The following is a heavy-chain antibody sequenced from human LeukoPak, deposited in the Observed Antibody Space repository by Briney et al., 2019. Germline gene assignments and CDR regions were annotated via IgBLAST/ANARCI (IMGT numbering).Heavy chain of an antibody. CDR1: GFTFSNAL. V-gene: IGHV3-15*01. J-gene: IGHJ4*02. D-gene: IGHD2-2*01. CDR3: TTKYCSSTSCYFDY. Sequence: GGSLRLSCAASGFTFSNALMTWVRQAPGKGLEWVGRIKSKTDGGTTDYAAPVKGRFTISRDDSKNTLYLQMNSLKTEDTAVYYCTTKYCSSTSCYFDYWGQGTLVTVSS. CDR2: IKSKTDGGTT.